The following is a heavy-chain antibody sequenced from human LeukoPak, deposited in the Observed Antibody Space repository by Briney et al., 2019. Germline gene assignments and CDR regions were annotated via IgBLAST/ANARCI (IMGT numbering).Heavy chain of an antibody. J-gene: IGHJ4*02. CDR3: AKRSSSGWFDY. Sequence: PGGSLRLSCVASGFTFSDYGMHWVRQAPGKGLEWVAVIFYDGSNEYYTDSVKGRFTISRDNFKNTLYLQMNSLRAEDTAVYYCAKRSSSGWFDYWGQGTLVTVSS. CDR2: IFYDGSNE. V-gene: IGHV3-30*18. D-gene: IGHD6-19*01. CDR1: GFTFSDYG.